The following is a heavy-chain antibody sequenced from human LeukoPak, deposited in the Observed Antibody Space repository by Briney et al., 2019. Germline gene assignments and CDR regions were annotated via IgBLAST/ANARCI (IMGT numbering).Heavy chain of an antibody. CDR1: GFTLSSYA. CDR2: FSGTSST. CDR3: AKLKQWQPQRYFFEY. D-gene: IGHD6-19*01. Sequence: GGSLRLSCAASGFTLSSYAMSWVRQAPGKGLEWVSTFSGTSSTSYADAVKGRVTISRDNSKNTLYLQLNSLRAEDTAVYYCAKLKQWQPQRYFFEYWGQGALVTVAS. V-gene: IGHV3-23*01. J-gene: IGHJ4*02.